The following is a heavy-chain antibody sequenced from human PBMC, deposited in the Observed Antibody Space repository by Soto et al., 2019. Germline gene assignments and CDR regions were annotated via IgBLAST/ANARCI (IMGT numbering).Heavy chain of an antibody. J-gene: IGHJ4*02. V-gene: IGHV3-64*01. CDR3: ARAAYSGSYQGYFDY. CDR2: ISSNGGNT. D-gene: IGHD1-26*01. CDR1: GCTFSSYA. Sequence: PGGSLRLSCAASGCTFSSYAMRWVRQAPGKGLEYVSAISSNGGNTYYANSVKGRFTISRDNSKNTLNLQMGSLRAEDTAVYYCARAAYSGSYQGYFDYWGQGTLVTVSS.